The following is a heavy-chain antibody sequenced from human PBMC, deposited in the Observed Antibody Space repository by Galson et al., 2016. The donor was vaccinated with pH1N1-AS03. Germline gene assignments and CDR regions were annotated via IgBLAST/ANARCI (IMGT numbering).Heavy chain of an antibody. V-gene: IGHV1-8*01. CDR2: VVPSSGIA. Sequence: SVKVSCKASGYSFTDHDINWVRQTTGQGLERMGWVVPSSGIAVYAQKFQGRVTMTRDTSISTVDMELRSLTAEDTAVYYCTRGVGIIGDYWGQGTLVTVSS. CDR1: GYSFTDHD. D-gene: IGHD7-27*01. J-gene: IGHJ4*02. CDR3: TRGVGIIGDY.